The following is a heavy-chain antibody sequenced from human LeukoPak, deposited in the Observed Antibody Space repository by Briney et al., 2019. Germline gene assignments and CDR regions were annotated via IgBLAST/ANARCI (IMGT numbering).Heavy chain of an antibody. CDR3: ARETSASLDY. D-gene: IGHD3-10*01. CDR1: GFTFSNYA. Sequence: PGGSLRLSCAASGFTFSNYAFNRVRQAPGQGLEYVSSITTSSSYMYYADSVKGRFTISRDNAKNSLYLQMNSLRDEDTAVYFCARETSASLDYWGQGTLVTVSS. CDR2: ITTSSSYM. V-gene: IGHV3-21*01. J-gene: IGHJ4*02.